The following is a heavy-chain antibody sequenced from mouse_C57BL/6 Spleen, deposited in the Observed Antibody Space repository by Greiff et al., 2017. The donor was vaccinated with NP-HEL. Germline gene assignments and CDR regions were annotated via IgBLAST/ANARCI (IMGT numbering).Heavy chain of an antibody. J-gene: IGHJ3*01. CDR2: ISSSSSTI. CDR3: ARTFYGSGYGIAY. D-gene: IGHD1-1*01. V-gene: IGHV5-17*01. CDR1: GFSFSDYG. Sequence: EVMLVESGGGLVKPGGSLKLSCAATGFSFSDYGLHWVRQAPEKGLEWVAYISSSSSTIYYAGTVKGRFTISTDNAKNTLFLKMTSLRSEDTAMYYCARTFYGSGYGIAYWGQRTLVTVSP.